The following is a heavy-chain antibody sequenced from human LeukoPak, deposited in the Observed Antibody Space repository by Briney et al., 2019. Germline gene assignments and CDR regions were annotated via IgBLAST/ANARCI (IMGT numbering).Heavy chain of an antibody. J-gene: IGHJ5*02. CDR1: GGSFSGYY. CDR3: ARGRLRVAARPNWFDP. D-gene: IGHD6-6*01. CDR2: INHSGST. Sequence: SETLSLTCAVYGGSFSGYYWSWIRQPPGKGLEWIGEINHSGSTNYNPSPKSRVTISVDTSKNQFSLKLSSVTAADTAVYYCARGRLRVAARPNWFDPWGQGTLVTVSS. V-gene: IGHV4-34*01.